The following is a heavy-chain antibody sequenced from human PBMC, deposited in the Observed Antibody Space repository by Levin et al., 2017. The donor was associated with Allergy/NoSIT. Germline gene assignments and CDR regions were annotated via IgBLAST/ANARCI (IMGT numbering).Heavy chain of an antibody. CDR3: ARGLSNPLFGYYYYYGMDV. J-gene: IGHJ6*02. V-gene: IGHV4-39*01. CDR2: IYYSGST. CDR1: GGSISSSSYY. Sequence: ASETLSLTCTVSGGSISSSSYYWGWIRQPPGKGLEWIGSIYYSGSTYYNPSLKSRVTISVDTSKNQFSLKLSSVTAADTAVYYCARGLSNPLFGYYYYYGMDVWGQGTTVTVSS. D-gene: IGHD3-16*01.